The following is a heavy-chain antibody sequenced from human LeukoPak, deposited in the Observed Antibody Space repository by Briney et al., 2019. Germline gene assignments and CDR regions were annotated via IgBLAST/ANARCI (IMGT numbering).Heavy chain of an antibody. D-gene: IGHD3-16*01. J-gene: IGHJ4*02. CDR2: IYSGGTT. Sequence: GGSLRLSCAASGFTVSSNYMSWVRQAPGKGLEWVSLIYSGGTTYYADSVKGRFTISRDNSKNTLYLQMNSLRAEDTAVYYCARVGDYVCKDWGQGTLVTVSS. CDR3: ARVGDYVCKD. V-gene: IGHV3-66*01. CDR1: GFTVSSNY.